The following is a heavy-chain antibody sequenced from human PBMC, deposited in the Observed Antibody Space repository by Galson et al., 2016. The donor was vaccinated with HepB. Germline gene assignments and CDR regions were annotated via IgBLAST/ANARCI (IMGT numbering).Heavy chain of an antibody. Sequence: SVKVSCKASGYTFTTSGISWVRQAPGQGLEWMGWISTYSGNTKYAQKFQGGLTLTTDSSTTTAYMELRSPRFDDTALDYCSRDVQYRFDSWGQGTLVTVSS. CDR2: ISTYSGNT. J-gene: IGHJ4*02. D-gene: IGHD2/OR15-2a*01. CDR1: GYTFTTSG. V-gene: IGHV1-18*01. CDR3: SRDVQYRFDS.